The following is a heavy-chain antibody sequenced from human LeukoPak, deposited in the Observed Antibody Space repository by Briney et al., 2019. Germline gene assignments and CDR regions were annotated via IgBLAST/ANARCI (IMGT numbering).Heavy chain of an antibody. CDR3: ARQPVVPAASYYFDY. CDR2: INHSGST. J-gene: IGHJ4*02. Sequence: SETLSLTCAVYGGSFSGYYWSWIRQPPGKGLEWIGEINHSGSTNYNPSLKSRVTISVDTSKNQFSLKLSSVTAADTAVYYCARQPVVPAASYYFDYWGQGTLVTVSS. V-gene: IGHV4-34*01. CDR1: GGSFSGYY. D-gene: IGHD2-2*01.